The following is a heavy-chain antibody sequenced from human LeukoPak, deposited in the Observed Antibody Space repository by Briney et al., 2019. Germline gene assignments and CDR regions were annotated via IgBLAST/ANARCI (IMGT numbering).Heavy chain of an antibody. CDR2: INAGNGNT. D-gene: IGHD2-2*01. J-gene: IGHJ5*02. CDR1: GYTFTSYA. V-gene: IGHV1-3*01. CDR3: ARGGCSSTSCYVDP. Sequence: GASVKVSYKASGYTFTSYAMHWVRQAPGQRLEWMGWINAGNGNTKYSQKFQGRVTITRDTSASTAYMELSSLRSEDTAVYYCARGGCSSTSCYVDPWGQGTLSPSPQ.